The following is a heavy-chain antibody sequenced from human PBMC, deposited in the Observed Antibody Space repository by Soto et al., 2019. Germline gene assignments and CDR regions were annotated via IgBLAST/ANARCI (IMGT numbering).Heavy chain of an antibody. J-gene: IGHJ6*02. V-gene: IGHV3-11*01. Sequence: QVQLVESGGGLVKPGGSLRLSCAASGFTFSDYYMSWIRQAPGKGLEWVSYISSSGSTIYYADSVKGRFTISRDNTKNSLYLQMNSLRAEDTAVYYCARRLRQQLDSYYYYYGMDVWGQGTTVTVSS. D-gene: IGHD6-13*01. CDR1: GFTFSDYY. CDR2: ISSSGSTI. CDR3: ARRLRQQLDSYYYYYGMDV.